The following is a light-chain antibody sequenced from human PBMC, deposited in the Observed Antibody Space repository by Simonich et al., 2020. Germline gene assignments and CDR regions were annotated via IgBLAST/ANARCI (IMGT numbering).Light chain of an antibody. Sequence: QSALTQPAFVSGSPGQSITISCTGTSSDVGGYNYVSWYQQHPGKAPKHMIYDVSKRPSGVSNRFSGSKSGNTASLTISGLQAEDEADYYCSSYTSSSTLVFGGGTKLTVL. V-gene: IGLV2-14*01. CDR1: SSDVGGYNY. CDR3: SSYTSSSTLV. J-gene: IGLJ3*02. CDR2: DVS.